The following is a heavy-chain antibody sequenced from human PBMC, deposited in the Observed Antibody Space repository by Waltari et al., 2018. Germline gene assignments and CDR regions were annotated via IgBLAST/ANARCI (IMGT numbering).Heavy chain of an antibody. CDR1: GGTFSSYA. Sequence: QVQLVQSGAEVKKPGSSVKVSCKASGGTFSSYAISWVRQAPGQGLEWMGGITPSFGTANDGKKVQGRVTSAADESTSIAYMELSSLGSEDTAVYYCAGDGGGYDLGVLYGMDVWGQGTTVTVSS. J-gene: IGHJ6*02. CDR3: AGDGGGYDLGVLYGMDV. CDR2: ITPSFGTA. V-gene: IGHV1-69*01. D-gene: IGHD3-3*01.